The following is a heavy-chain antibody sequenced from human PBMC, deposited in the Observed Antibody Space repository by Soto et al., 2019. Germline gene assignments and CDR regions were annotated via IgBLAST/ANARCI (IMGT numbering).Heavy chain of an antibody. V-gene: IGHV1-18*01. Sequence: ASVKVSCKASGYTFTSYGISWVRQAPGQGLEWMGWISAYNGNTNYAQKLQGRVTMTTDTSTSTAYMELRSLRSDDTAVYYCARDRLPKGIAVAGTWGQGTLVTVSS. D-gene: IGHD6-19*01. CDR3: ARDRLPKGIAVAGT. CDR1: GYTFTSYG. J-gene: IGHJ5*02. CDR2: ISAYNGNT.